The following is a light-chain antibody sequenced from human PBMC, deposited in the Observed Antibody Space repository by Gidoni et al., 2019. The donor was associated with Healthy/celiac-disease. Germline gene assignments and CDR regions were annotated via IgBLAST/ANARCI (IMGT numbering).Light chain of an antibody. V-gene: IGLV4-69*01. CDR2: LNSDGSH. CDR3: QTWGTGIGWV. J-gene: IGLJ3*02. CDR1: SGHSSYA. Sequence: QLVLTHSPSASASLGASVKLTCTLSSGHSSYAIAWHQQQPEKGPRYLMKLNSDGSHSKGDGIPDRFSGSSSGAERYLTIASLQSEDEADYYGQTWGTGIGWVFGGGTKLTVL.